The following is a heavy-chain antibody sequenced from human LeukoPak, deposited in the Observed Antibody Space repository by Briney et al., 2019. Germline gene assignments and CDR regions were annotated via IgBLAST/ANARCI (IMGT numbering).Heavy chain of an antibody. D-gene: IGHD2-15*01. V-gene: IGHV1-46*01. Sequence: ASVKVSCKASGYTFTGYYMHWVRQAPGQGLEWMGIINPSGGSTSYAQKFQGRVTMTRDTSTSTVYMELSSLRSEDTAVYYCARFPVVAVPSSDAFDIWGQGTMVTVSS. CDR3: ARFPVVAVPSSDAFDI. J-gene: IGHJ3*02. CDR1: GYTFTGYY. CDR2: INPSGGST.